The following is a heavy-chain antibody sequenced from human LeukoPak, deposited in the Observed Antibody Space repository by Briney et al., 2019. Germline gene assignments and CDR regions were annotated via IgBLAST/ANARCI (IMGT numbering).Heavy chain of an antibody. CDR2: ISADNGNT. D-gene: IGHD1-26*01. V-gene: IGHV1-18*01. Sequence: ASVKVSCKASGYTFTSYAMHWVRQAPGQRLEWMGWISADNGNTKYAQKLQGRVTMTTDTSTSTAYMELRSLRSDDTAVYYCARDWAPLSGNYYDAWFDPWGQGTLVTVSS. CDR1: GYTFTSYA. CDR3: ARDWAPLSGNYYDAWFDP. J-gene: IGHJ5*02.